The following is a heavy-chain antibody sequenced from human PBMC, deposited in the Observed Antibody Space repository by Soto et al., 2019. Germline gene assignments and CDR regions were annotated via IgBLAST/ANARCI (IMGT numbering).Heavy chain of an antibody. CDR3: ASSYSIYALLDYYYYGTDD. D-gene: IGHD4-4*01. CDR2: INAGNGNT. CDR1: GYTFTSYA. V-gene: IGHV1-3*01. J-gene: IGHJ6*02. Sequence: QVQLVQSGAEVKKPGASVKVSCKASGYTFTSYAMHWVRQAPGQRLEWMGWINAGNGNTKYSQKCQGRVTITRDTSANTDYMELSNLRSEDTAVYYGASSYSIYALLDYYYYGTDDWCQGTTVTVSS.